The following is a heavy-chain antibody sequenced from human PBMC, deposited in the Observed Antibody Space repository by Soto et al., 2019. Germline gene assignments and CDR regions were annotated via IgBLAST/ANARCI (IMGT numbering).Heavy chain of an antibody. CDR3: ARDLYDILTGYYIITPYYFDY. CDR2: ISSSSNTI. Sequence: EVQLVESGGGLVQPGGSLRLSCAASGFTFSSYSMNWVRQAPGKGLEWVSYISSSSNTIYYADSVKGRFTISRDNAKNSVYLQMNSLRDEDTAVYYCARDLYDILTGYYIITPYYFDYGGQGTLVTVSS. CDR1: GFTFSSYS. V-gene: IGHV3-48*02. J-gene: IGHJ4*02. D-gene: IGHD3-9*01.